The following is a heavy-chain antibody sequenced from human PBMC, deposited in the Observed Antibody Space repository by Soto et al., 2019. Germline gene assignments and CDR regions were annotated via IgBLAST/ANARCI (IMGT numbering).Heavy chain of an antibody. J-gene: IGHJ4*02. Sequence: PGWSLRLSCAASGFTFSGSAMHWVRQASGKGLEWVGRIRSKANSYATAYAASVKGRFTISRDDSKNTAYLQMNSLKTEDTAVYYCTSHPYDSSGTDDYWGQGTLVTVSS. CDR1: GFTFSGSA. D-gene: IGHD3-22*01. CDR2: IRSKANSYAT. CDR3: TSHPYDSSGTDDY. V-gene: IGHV3-73*01.